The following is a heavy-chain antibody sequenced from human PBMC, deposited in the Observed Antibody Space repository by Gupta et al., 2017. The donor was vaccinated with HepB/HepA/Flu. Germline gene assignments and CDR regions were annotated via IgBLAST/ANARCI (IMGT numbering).Heavy chain of an antibody. J-gene: IGHJ4*02. D-gene: IGHD1-26*01. Sequence: EGQLVESGGGSVQPGGALRLPCAPAGFTFCRSGKHWVRQAPGKGLEWISYISSGTSTIYYADSVRGRFTISRDNAKDSLYLQMNSLRDEDTAVYYCARDLERHSGSSYWGQGTLVTVSS. CDR3: ARDLERHSGSSY. V-gene: IGHV3-48*02. CDR1: GFTFCRSG. CDR2: ISSGTSTI.